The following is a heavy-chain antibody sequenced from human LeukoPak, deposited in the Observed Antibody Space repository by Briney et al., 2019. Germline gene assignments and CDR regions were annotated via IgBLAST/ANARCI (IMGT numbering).Heavy chain of an antibody. CDR3: ARLPGGY. J-gene: IGHJ4*02. V-gene: IGHV4-34*01. CDR2: MHYSGNT. CDR1: GGSFSGHY. D-gene: IGHD1-26*01. Sequence: SETLSLTCAAYGGSFSGHYWSWIRQPPGKGLEWIGYMHYSGNTNYNPSLKSRVTISFDTSKNQFSLNLISATAADTAVYYCARLPGGYWGQGTLVIVSS.